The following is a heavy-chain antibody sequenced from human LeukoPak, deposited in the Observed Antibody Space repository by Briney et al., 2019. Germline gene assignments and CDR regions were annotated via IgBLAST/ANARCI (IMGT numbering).Heavy chain of an antibody. D-gene: IGHD1-26*01. J-gene: IGHJ4*02. CDR1: GGAIRSTNW. CDR3: SIESGGFCSVGY. Sequence: SETLSLTCGVSGGAIRSTNWWSGVRQPPGQGLEWIGEISLTGETNYNPSLNGRVTMSLDGSRNQLSLTLTSVTAADTAIYYCSIESGGFCSVGYWGQGTLVIVPP. V-gene: IGHV4-4*02. CDR2: ISLTGET.